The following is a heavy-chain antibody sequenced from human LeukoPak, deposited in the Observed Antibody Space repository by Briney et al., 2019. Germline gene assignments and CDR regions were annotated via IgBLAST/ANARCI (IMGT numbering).Heavy chain of an antibody. CDR1: GYTFTGYY. CDR2: INPNSGGT. V-gene: IGHV1-2*02. D-gene: IGHD5-24*01. J-gene: IGHJ5*02. CDR3: AKEGDGYHP. Sequence: ASVNVSCKPSGYTFTGYYIHWVRQAPGQGLEWMGWINPNSGGTNYAQKFRGRVTMTRDTSISTAYMELSRLTSDDTAVYYCAKEGDGYHPWGQGTLVTVSS.